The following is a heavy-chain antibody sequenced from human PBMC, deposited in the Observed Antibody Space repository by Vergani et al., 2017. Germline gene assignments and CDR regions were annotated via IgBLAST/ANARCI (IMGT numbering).Heavy chain of an antibody. CDR2: IIPIFGTA. CDR1: GGTFSSYA. J-gene: IGHJ3*02. D-gene: IGHD6-19*01. CDR3: ARDRSPVAGTGDAFDI. V-gene: IGHV1-69*01. Sequence: QVQLVQSGAEVKKPGSSVKVSCKASGGTFSSYAISWVRQAPGQGLEWMGGIIPIFGTANYAQKFQGRVTITADESTSTAYMELSSLRAEDTAVYYCARDRSPVAGTGDAFDIWGQGTMVTGSS.